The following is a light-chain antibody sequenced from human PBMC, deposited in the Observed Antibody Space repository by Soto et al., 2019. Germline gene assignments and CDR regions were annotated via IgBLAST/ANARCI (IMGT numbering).Light chain of an antibody. V-gene: IGKV3-11*01. CDR2: DAS. CDR1: QSVSSY. J-gene: IGKJ4*01. Sequence: EIVLTQSPATLSLSPGERATLSCRASQSVSSYLAWYQQKPGQAPSLLIYDASNRATGIPARFSGSGSGTDFTRTISSLEPEDFAVYYCQQRSNWPRSTFGGGTKVEIK. CDR3: QQRSNWPRST.